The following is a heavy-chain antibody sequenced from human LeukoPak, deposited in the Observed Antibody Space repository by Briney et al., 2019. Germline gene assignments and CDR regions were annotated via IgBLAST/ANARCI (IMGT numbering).Heavy chain of an antibody. J-gene: IGHJ4*02. D-gene: IGHD5-18*01. Sequence: KFGESLKISCKGSGYRFTTYWIGWVRQMPGKGLEWMGIIYPSDSETKYSPSFQGQVTISADKSVNTAYLQWSSLKASDTAMYYCARHYTAVVAFDSWGQGTLVTVSS. V-gene: IGHV5-51*01. CDR3: ARHYTAVVAFDS. CDR2: IYPSDSET. CDR1: GYRFTTYW.